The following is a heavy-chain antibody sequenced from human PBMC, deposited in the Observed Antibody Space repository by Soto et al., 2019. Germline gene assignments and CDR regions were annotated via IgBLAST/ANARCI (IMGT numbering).Heavy chain of an antibody. CDR1: GGSFSGYY. J-gene: IGHJ5*02. CDR3: ARGYCSGGSCFSWFDP. V-gene: IGHV4-34*01. Sequence: PSETLSLTCAVYGGSFSGYYWSWIRQPPGKGLEWIGEIYHSGSTYYNPSLKSRVTISVDRSKNQFSLKLSSVTAADTAVYYCARGYCSGGSCFSWFDPWGQGTLVTVSS. D-gene: IGHD2-15*01. CDR2: IYHSGST.